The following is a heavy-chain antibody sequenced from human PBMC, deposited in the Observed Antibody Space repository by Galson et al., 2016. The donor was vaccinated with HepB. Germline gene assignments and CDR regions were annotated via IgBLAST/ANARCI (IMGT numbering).Heavy chain of an antibody. CDR3: ARLVENWNEAGRFDS. CDR1: GFTFSSYS. V-gene: IGHV3-21*01. J-gene: IGHJ4*02. Sequence: SLRLSCAASGFTFSSYSMNWVRQAPGKGLEWVSFISSSSTYKYYADSVRGRFTISSDNAKNSLYLQMNSLRAEDTAVYYWARLVENWNEAGRFDSWGQGTLVTVSS. D-gene: IGHD1-1*01. CDR2: ISSSSTYK.